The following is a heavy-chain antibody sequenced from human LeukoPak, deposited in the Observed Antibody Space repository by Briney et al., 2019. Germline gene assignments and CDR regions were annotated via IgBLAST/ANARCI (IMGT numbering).Heavy chain of an antibody. CDR3: TRDRRGGSSQD. CDR2: IYSGGST. V-gene: IGHV3-53*01. J-gene: IGHJ4*02. CDR1: GFTFSSYW. D-gene: IGHD2-15*01. Sequence: GGSLRLSCAASGFTFSSYWMSWVRQAPGKGLEWVSVIYSGGSTYYADSVKGRFTISRDNSKSTLYLQMNSLRAEDTAVYYCTRDRRGGSSQDWGQGTLVTVSS.